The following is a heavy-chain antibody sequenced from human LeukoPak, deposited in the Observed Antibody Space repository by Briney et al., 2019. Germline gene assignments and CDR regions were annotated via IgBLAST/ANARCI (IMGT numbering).Heavy chain of an antibody. J-gene: IGHJ4*02. Sequence: GGSLRLPCAASGFTFSRYWMSWVRQAPGKGLEWVANIKRDGSEKYYVDSVKGRFTISRDNAKNSLYLQMNSLRAEDTAVYYCARDGWSPDYWGQGTLLTVSS. CDR2: IKRDGSEK. CDR1: GFTFSRYW. V-gene: IGHV3-7*01. CDR3: ARDGWSPDY.